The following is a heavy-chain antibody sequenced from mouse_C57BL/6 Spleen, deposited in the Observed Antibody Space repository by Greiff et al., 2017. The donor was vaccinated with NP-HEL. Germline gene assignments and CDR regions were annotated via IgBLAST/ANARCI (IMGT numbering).Heavy chain of an antibody. CDR1: GYTFTSYW. D-gene: IGHD1-1*01. Sequence: QVQLQQPGAELVMPGASVKLSCKASGYTFTSYWMHWVKQRPGQGLEWIGEIDPSDSYTNYNQKFKGKSTLTVDKSSSTAYMQLSSLTSEDSAVYYCARSYGSTGTGAMDYWGQGTSVTVSS. J-gene: IGHJ4*01. CDR3: ARSYGSTGTGAMDY. V-gene: IGHV1-69*01. CDR2: IDPSDSYT.